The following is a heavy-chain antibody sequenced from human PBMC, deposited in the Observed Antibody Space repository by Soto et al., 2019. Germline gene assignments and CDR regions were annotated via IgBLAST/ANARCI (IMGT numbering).Heavy chain of an antibody. CDR2: ISGSGDRT. V-gene: IGHV3-23*01. Sequence: EVHLLESGGGLVQPGGSLRLSCAASGFTFSNYAMSWLRQPPGKGLEWVSAISGSGDRTYYADSGKGRFTISRDNSKNSLYLQMNSLRAEDSAVYYCVKERSGHSYADSWGQGTLVTVSS. D-gene: IGHD5-18*01. J-gene: IGHJ4*02. CDR3: VKERSGHSYADS. CDR1: GFTFSNYA.